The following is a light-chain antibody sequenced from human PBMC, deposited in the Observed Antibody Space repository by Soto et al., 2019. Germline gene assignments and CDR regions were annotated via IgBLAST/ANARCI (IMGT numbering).Light chain of an antibody. CDR2: GSS. CDR1: QGVSDW. CDR3: QQANSYPWT. V-gene: IGKV1-12*01. Sequence: EIQMTQTTSSVSASVGDSFTITCRASQGVSDWVAWYQQKPGEAPKLLTYGSSSLLSGVPSRFSGTRSGTDFTLTISSLQPEDFATYYCQQANSYPWTFGQGSKVDI. J-gene: IGKJ1*01.